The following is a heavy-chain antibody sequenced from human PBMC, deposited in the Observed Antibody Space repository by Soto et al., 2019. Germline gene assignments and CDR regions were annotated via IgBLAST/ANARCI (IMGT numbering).Heavy chain of an antibody. J-gene: IGHJ2*01. CDR2: IRGYNGNT. Sequence: QVQLVQSGAEVKKPGASVKVSCKASGYTFTSYGICWVRQAPGQGLEWMGWIRGYNGNTNYEQNFQGRVTMTTDTSTITFYRELKNLRSDDTSVYYWPKRCSSTRCLELWGRGTLVIVSS. CDR1: GYTFTSYG. V-gene: IGHV1-18*01. D-gene: IGHD2-2*01. CDR3: PKRCSSTRCLEL.